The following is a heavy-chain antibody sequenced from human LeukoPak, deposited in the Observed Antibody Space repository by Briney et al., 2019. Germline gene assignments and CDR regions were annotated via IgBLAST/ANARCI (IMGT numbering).Heavy chain of an antibody. J-gene: IGHJ4*02. Sequence: SETLSLTCTVSGGSISTSNYYWGWIRQPPGKGLEWIGNIFYSGSTYYNPSLKSRVTISVDTSKNQFSLKLSSVTAADTAVYYCAPGYSGYDYFDYWGQGTLVTVSS. CDR3: APGYSGYDYFDY. D-gene: IGHD5-12*01. CDR1: GGSISTSNYY. V-gene: IGHV4-39*07. CDR2: IFYSGST.